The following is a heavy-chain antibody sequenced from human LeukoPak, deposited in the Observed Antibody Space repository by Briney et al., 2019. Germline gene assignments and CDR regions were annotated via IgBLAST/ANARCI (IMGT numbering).Heavy chain of an antibody. V-gene: IGHV3-74*01. CDR1: GLTFSSHW. Sequence: GGSLRLSCAASGLTFSSHWMHWVRQAPGKGLVWVSRINSDGSSTSYADSVKGRFTISRDNAKNTLYLQMNSLRVEDTAVYYCARAMTTMVEYFDYWGQGTLVTVSS. D-gene: IGHD5-24*01. CDR2: INSDGSST. J-gene: IGHJ4*02. CDR3: ARAMTTMVEYFDY.